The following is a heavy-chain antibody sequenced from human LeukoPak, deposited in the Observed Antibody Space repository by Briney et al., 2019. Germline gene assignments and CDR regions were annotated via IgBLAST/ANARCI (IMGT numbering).Heavy chain of an antibody. J-gene: IGHJ4*02. Sequence: PGGSLRLSCAASGFTFSSYGMSWVRQAPGKGLEWVSAISGSGGSTYYADSVKGRFTISRDNSKNTLYLQMNSLRAEDTAVYYCAKLRITMVRGVVDPDYWGQGTLVTVSS. CDR1: GFTFSSYG. D-gene: IGHD3-10*01. CDR3: AKLRITMVRGVVDPDY. V-gene: IGHV3-23*01. CDR2: ISGSGGST.